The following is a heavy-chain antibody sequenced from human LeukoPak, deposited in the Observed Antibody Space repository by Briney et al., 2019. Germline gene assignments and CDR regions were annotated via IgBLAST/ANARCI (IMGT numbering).Heavy chain of an antibody. CDR1: GFAFSSYA. V-gene: IGHV3-23*01. Sequence: AGGSLRLSCAASGFAFSSYAMSWVRQAPGKGLEWVSAISGSGGSTYYADSVKGRFTISRDNSKNTLYLQMNSLRAEDTAVYYCAKISYSSSSPFDYWGQGTLVTVSS. J-gene: IGHJ4*02. CDR2: ISGSGGST. D-gene: IGHD6-6*01. CDR3: AKISYSSSSPFDY.